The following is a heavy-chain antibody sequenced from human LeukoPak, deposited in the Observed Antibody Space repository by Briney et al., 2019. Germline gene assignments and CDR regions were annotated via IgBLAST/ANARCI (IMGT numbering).Heavy chain of an antibody. CDR3: ASQLLWFGELFRGWFDP. D-gene: IGHD3-10*01. J-gene: IGHJ5*02. CDR1: GGSISSYY. Sequence: SETLSLTCTVSGGSISSYYWSWIRQPPGKGLEWIGYIYYSGSTNYNPSPKSRVTISVDTSKNQFSLKLSSVTAADTAVYYCASQLLWFGELFRGWFDPWGQGTLVTVSS. V-gene: IGHV4-59*12. CDR2: IYYSGST.